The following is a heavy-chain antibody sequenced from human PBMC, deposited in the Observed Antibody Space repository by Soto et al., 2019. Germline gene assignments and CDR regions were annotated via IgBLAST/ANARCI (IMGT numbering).Heavy chain of an antibody. CDR1: GFSLNTNGVG. CDR2: IYWDDDK. D-gene: IGHD1-1*01. J-gene: IGHJ4*02. V-gene: IGHV2-5*02. CDR3: AHRVGLQGNWNGGYFDF. Sequence: QITLKESGPTRVRPTQTLTLTCTFSGFSLNTNGVGLGWIRQSPGKALERLALIYWDDDKRYSPSLRSRLTIAKDTSANQVVLTMTNMDPMDTATYSCAHRVGLQGNWNGGYFDFWGQGALVTVSS.